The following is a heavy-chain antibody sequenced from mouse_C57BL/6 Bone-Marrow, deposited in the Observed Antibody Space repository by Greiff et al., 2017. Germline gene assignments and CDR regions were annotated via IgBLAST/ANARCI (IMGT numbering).Heavy chain of an antibody. D-gene: IGHD2-2*01. CDR3: ARYGYDVGRGYYFDY. CDR1: GYTFTSYW. CDR2: IDPSDSYT. J-gene: IGHJ2*01. V-gene: IGHV1-50*01. Sequence: QVQLQQPGAELVKPGASVKLSCKASGYTFTSYWMQWVKQRPGQGLEWIGEIDPSDSYTNYNQKFKGKATLTVDASSSTAYMQLSSLTSEYSAVYYCARYGYDVGRGYYFDYWGQGTTLTVSS.